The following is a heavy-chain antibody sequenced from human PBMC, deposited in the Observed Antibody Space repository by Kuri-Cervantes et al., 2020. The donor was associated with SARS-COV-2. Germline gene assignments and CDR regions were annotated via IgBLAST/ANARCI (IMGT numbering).Heavy chain of an antibody. CDR2: INHRGST. J-gene: IGHJ4*02. CDR3: ARGWYPVGATILYYFDY. D-gene: IGHD1-26*01. CDR1: GGSFSGYY. Sequence: TLSLPCAVPGGSFSGYYWCWIRQPPGKGLEWIGEINHRGSTNYNPSLKSRVTISVYTSKNQFSLKLSSVTAADTAVYYCARGWYPVGATILYYFDYWGQGTLVTVSS. V-gene: IGHV4-34*01.